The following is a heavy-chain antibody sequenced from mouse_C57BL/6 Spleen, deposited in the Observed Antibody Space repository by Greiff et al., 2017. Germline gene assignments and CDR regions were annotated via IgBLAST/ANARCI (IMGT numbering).Heavy chain of an antibody. CDR3: ARALEDWYFDV. CDR2: INPSTGGT. V-gene: IGHV1-43*01. Sequence: EVQLQQSGPELVKPGASVKISCKASGYSFTGSYMHWVKQSSEKSLEWIGEINPSTGGTSYNQKFKGKATLTVDKSSSTAYMQLKSLTSEDSAVYYCARALEDWYFDVWGTGTTVTVSS. J-gene: IGHJ1*03. CDR1: GYSFTGSY.